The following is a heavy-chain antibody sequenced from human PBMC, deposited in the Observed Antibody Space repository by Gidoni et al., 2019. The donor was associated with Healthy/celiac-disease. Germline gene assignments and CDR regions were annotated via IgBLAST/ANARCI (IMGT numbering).Heavy chain of an antibody. Sequence: QVQLVQSGAEVKKPGASVKVSCKASGYTFTSYYMHWVRQAPGQGLEWMGIINPSGGSTSYAQKFQGRVTMTRDTSTSTVYMELSSLRSEDTAVYYCARLTKDYYDSSGYRIYGMDVWGQGTTVTVSS. CDR3: ARLTKDYYDSSGYRIYGMDV. CDR1: GYTFTSYY. V-gene: IGHV1-46*01. D-gene: IGHD3-22*01. J-gene: IGHJ6*02. CDR2: INPSGGST.